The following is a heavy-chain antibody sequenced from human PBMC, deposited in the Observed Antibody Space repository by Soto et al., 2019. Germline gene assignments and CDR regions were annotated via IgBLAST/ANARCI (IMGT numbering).Heavy chain of an antibody. CDR3: ERDFKNLRIAARRPEGMDV. D-gene: IGHD6-6*01. V-gene: IGHV3-30-3*01. CDR2: ISYDGSNK. Sequence: PGGSLRLSCAASGFTFSSYAMHWVRQAPGKGLEWVAVISYDGSNKYYADSVKGRFTISRDNSKNTLYLQMNSLRAEDTAVYYCERDFKNLRIAARRPEGMDVWGQGTTVTVSS. CDR1: GFTFSSYA. J-gene: IGHJ6*02.